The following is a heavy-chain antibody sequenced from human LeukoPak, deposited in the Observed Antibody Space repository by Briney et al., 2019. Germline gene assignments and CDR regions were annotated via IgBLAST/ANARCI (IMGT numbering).Heavy chain of an antibody. CDR1: GGSISSSNW. J-gene: IGHJ4*02. V-gene: IGHV4-4*02. Sequence: KPSETLSLTCAVSGGSISSSNWWSWVRQPPGKGLEWIGEINHSGSTHYDPSLKSRVTISVDSSDNQFSLKLSSVTAADTAVYYCAGETPLGYYDSSGYYPFDYWGQGTLVTVSS. CDR2: INHSGST. D-gene: IGHD3-22*01. CDR3: AGETPLGYYDSSGYYPFDY.